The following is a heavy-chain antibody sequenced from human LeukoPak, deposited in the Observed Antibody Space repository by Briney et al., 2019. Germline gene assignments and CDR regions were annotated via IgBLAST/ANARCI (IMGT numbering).Heavy chain of an antibody. V-gene: IGHV3-43*01. CDR1: GFIFADYT. J-gene: IGHJ4*02. Sequence: GGSLRLSCAASGFIFADYTMHWVRQAPGKGLEWVSLISWDGLNTYYTDSVKGRFTISRDNSKNSLYLQMNSLRTEDTALYYCAKDMRAPGDDSSGYYWDHFDFWGQGTLVTVSS. CDR2: ISWDGLNT. CDR3: AKDMRAPGDDSSGYYWDHFDF. D-gene: IGHD3-22*01.